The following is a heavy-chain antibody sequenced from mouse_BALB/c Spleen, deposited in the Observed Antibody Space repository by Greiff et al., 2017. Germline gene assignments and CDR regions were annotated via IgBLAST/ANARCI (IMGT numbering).Heavy chain of an antibody. D-gene: IGHD2-14*01. J-gene: IGHJ4*01. CDR1: GFTFSSFG. CDR2: ISSGSSTI. Sequence: EVHLVESGGGLVQPGGSRKLSCAASGFTFSSFGMHWVRQAPEKGLEWVAYISSGSSTIYYADTVKGRFTISRDNPKNTLFLQMTSLRSEDTAMYYCARVYRYGAMDYWGQGTSVTVSS. CDR3: ARVYRYGAMDY. V-gene: IGHV5-17*02.